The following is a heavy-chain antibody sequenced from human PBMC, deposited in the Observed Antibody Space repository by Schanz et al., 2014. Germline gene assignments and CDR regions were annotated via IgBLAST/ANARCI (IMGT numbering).Heavy chain of an antibody. CDR2: ISGGGGTT. V-gene: IGHV3-23*04. CDR3: AKIERNED. Sequence: EVELVESGGGLVQPGGSLRLSCLASGFAFSSYGMNWLRQAPGKGLEWVSAISGGGGTTYYADSVKGRFTISRDNSKNTLYLQMNSLRAEDTAVYFCAKIERNEDWGQGTLVTVSS. D-gene: IGHD1-1*01. CDR1: GFAFSSYG. J-gene: IGHJ4*02.